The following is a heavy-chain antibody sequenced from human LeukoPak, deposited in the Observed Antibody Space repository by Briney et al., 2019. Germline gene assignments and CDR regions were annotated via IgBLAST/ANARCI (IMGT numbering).Heavy chain of an antibody. CDR3: ARARREVRGVREYYFDY. D-gene: IGHD3-10*01. J-gene: IGHJ4*02. CDR1: GYTFTSYD. V-gene: IGHV1-8*01. CDR2: MNPNSGNT. Sequence: ASVKVSCKASGYTFTSYDINWVRQATGQGLEWMGWMNPNSGNTGYAQKFQGRVTMTKNTSISTAYMELSSLRSEDTAVYYCARARREVRGVREYYFDYWGQGTLVTVSS.